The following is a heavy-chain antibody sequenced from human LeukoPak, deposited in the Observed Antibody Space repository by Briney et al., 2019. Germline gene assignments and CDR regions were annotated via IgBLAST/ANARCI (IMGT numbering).Heavy chain of an antibody. V-gene: IGHV4-59*12. CDR1: GGSISSYY. CDR2: IFYSGST. J-gene: IGHJ3*02. Sequence: SETLSLTCTVSGGSISSYYWSWIRQPPGKGLEWIGNIFYSGSTYYSPSLRSRVTISLDTSRNQFSLKLNSVAAADTAVYYCAKSNGYGLVDIWGQGTMVTVSS. D-gene: IGHD3-10*01. CDR3: AKSNGYGLVDI.